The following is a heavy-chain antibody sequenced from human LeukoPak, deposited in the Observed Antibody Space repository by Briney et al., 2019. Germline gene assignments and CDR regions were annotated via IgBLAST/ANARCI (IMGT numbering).Heavy chain of an antibody. CDR1: GFTFSGFW. Sequence: GGSLRLSCAVSGFTFSGFWMSWSRQAPGKGLEWVASINSDGSEGYYADVVKGRFTISRDNAKNSLYLQINSLRAEDTAVYYCARCISSCFYEEWGQGTLVIVSS. CDR3: ARCISSCFYEE. V-gene: IGHV3-7*03. D-gene: IGHD3-22*01. J-gene: IGHJ4*02. CDR2: INSDGSEG.